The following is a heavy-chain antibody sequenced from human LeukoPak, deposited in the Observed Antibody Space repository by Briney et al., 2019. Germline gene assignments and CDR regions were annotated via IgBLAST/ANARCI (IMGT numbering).Heavy chain of an antibody. CDR2: INHSGST. CDR3: AREDNEEKVIVVVPAAIRD. V-gene: IGHV4-34*01. J-gene: IGHJ4*02. D-gene: IGHD2-2*01. Sequence: SETLSLTCAVYGGFFSGYYWSWIRQPPGKGLEWIGEINHSGSTNYNPPLKSRVTISVDTSKNQFSLKLSSVTAADTAVYYCAREDNEEKVIVVVPAAIRDWGQGTLVTVSS. CDR1: GGFFSGYY.